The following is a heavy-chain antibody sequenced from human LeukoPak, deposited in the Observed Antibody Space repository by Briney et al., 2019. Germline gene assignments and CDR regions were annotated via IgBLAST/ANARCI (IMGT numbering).Heavy chain of an antibody. J-gene: IGHJ4*02. Sequence: TPSETLPLTCTISGGSVSDYYWSWIRQSPGKGLEWIGYIYHTGSTSYSPSLKSRVTISADTSQNQFSLKLSSVTAADTAVYYCASRKLGNDYWGQGTLVTVSS. CDR2: IYHTGST. CDR1: GGSVSDYY. CDR3: ASRKLGNDY. V-gene: IGHV4-59*02. D-gene: IGHD7-27*01.